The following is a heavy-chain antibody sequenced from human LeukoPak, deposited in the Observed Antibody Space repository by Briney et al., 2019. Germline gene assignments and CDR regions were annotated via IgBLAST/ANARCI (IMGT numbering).Heavy chain of an antibody. D-gene: IGHD3-16*02. J-gene: IGHJ4*02. Sequence: SETLSLTCTVSGGSISGYYWSWIRQPPGKGLEWIGYIYYSGSTNYNPSLKSRVTISVDTSKNQFSLKLSSVTAADTAVYYCARGHDYVWGSYRFDYWGQGTLVTVSS. V-gene: IGHV4-59*01. CDR3: ARGHDYVWGSYRFDY. CDR1: GGSISGYY. CDR2: IYYSGST.